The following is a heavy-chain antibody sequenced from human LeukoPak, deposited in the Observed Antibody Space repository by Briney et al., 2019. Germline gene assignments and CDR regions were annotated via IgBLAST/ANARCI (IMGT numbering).Heavy chain of an antibody. Sequence: GGSLRLSCAASGFTFSSYAMHWVRQAPGKGLEWVAVISYDGSNKYYADSVKGRSTISRDNSKNTLYLQMNSLRAEDTAVYYCARTLYCSSTSCYTFDYWGQGTLVTVSS. V-gene: IGHV3-30-3*01. CDR1: GFTFSSYA. CDR3: ARTLYCSSTSCYTFDY. D-gene: IGHD2-2*02. CDR2: ISYDGSNK. J-gene: IGHJ4*02.